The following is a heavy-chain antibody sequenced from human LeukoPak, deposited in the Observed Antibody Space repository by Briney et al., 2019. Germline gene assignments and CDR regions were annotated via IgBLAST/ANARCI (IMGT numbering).Heavy chain of an antibody. CDR2: ISFHGTDT. V-gene: IGHV3-30*12. Sequence: GGSLRLSCAASGFTFSSYGMHWVRQAPGKGLEWVAVISFHGTDTFYADSVKGRFTISRDNSKNTLYLQMNSLRAEDTAVYYCARDGYCSSGSCHPFDYWGQGTLVTVSS. CDR3: ARDGYCSSGSCHPFDY. CDR1: GFTFSSYG. D-gene: IGHD2-15*01. J-gene: IGHJ4*02.